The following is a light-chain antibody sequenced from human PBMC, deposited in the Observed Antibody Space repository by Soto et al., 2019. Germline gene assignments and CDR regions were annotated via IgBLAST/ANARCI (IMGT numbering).Light chain of an antibody. Sequence: QSALTQPASVSGSPGQSITISCTGTSSDVGAYNYVSWYQQHPGEAPKLMIYEVSNRPSGVSNRFSGSKSGNTASLTISGHQAEEEAEYYCSASTPTSVFFGGGTKLTVL. CDR3: SASTPTSVF. J-gene: IGLJ2*01. V-gene: IGLV2-14*03. CDR1: SSDVGAYNY. CDR2: EVS.